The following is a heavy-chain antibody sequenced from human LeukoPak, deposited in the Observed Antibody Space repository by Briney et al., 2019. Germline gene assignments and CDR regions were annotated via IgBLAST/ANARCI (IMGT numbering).Heavy chain of an antibody. Sequence: ASVKEISKASGYTFFGYYMNWVRQAPGQGLEWMGWISAYNGNTNYAQKLQGRVTMTTDTSTSTAYMELRSLRSDDTAVYYCSRDFITAAHRFDPWCQGKVVTVSS. CDR2: ISAYNGNT. D-gene: IGHD3-10*01. V-gene: IGHV1-18*04. CDR3: SRDFITAAHRFDP. CDR1: GYTFFGYY. J-gene: IGHJ5*02.